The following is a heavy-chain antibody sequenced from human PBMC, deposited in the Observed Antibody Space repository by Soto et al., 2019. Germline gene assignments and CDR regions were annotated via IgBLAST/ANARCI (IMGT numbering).Heavy chain of an antibody. Sequence: QVPLVESGGGVVQPGRSLRLSCAASGFTFSSYGMHWVRQAPGKGLEWVAVISYDGSNKYYADSVKGRFTISRDNSKNTLYLQMNSLRAEDTAVYYCAKDHDWSQEYWGQGTLVTVSS. J-gene: IGHJ4*02. CDR2: ISYDGSNK. V-gene: IGHV3-30*18. CDR3: AKDHDWSQEY. CDR1: GFTFSSYG. D-gene: IGHD3-9*01.